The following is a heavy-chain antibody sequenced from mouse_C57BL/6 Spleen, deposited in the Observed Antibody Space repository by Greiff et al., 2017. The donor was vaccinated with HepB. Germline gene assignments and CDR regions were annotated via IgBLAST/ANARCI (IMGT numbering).Heavy chain of an antibody. Sequence: EVQRVESGPELVKPGASVKMSCKASGYTFTDYNMHWVKQSHGKSLEWIGYINPNNGGTSYNQKFKGKATLTVNKSSSTAYMELRSLTSEDSAVYYCARGYYGSSYEYFDVWGTGTTVTVSS. CDR2: INPNNGGT. CDR1: GYTFTDYN. J-gene: IGHJ1*03. D-gene: IGHD1-1*01. V-gene: IGHV1-22*01. CDR3: ARGYYGSSYEYFDV.